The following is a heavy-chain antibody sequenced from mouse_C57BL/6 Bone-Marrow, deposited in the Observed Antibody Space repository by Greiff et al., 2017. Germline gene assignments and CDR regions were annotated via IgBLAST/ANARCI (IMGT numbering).Heavy chain of an antibody. CDR1: GFSLTSYG. CDR3: AGNFFAY. Sequence: VQLQQSGPGLVQPSQSLSITCTVSGFSLTSYGVHWVRQSPGKGLEWLGVIWSGGSTDYNAAFISRLSISKDNSKSQVVFKMNSLQADDTAIYYCAGNFFAYWGQGTLVTVSA. V-gene: IGHV2-2*01. CDR2: IWSGGST. J-gene: IGHJ3*01.